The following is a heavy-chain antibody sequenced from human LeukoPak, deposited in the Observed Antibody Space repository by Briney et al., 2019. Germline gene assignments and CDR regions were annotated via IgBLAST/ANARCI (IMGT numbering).Heavy chain of an antibody. Sequence: SETLSLTCTVSGGSINIYYWSWIRQPAGKGLEWIGRIYTSGSTNYNPSLKSRVTISVDTSKNQFSLKLSSVTAADTAVYYCARYVHYYDSSGYPPAYYFDYWGQGTLVTVSS. V-gene: IGHV4-4*07. CDR1: GGSINIYY. CDR2: IYTSGST. CDR3: ARYVHYYDSSGYPPAYYFDY. D-gene: IGHD3-22*01. J-gene: IGHJ4*02.